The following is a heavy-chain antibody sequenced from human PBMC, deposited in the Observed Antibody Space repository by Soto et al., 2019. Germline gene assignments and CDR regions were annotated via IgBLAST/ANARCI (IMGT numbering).Heavy chain of an antibody. V-gene: IGHV3-23*01. D-gene: IGHD1-26*01. Sequence: EVQLLESGGGLVQPGGSLRLSCAASGFTFSSYAMSWVRQAPGKGLEWVSAISGSGGSTYYADSVKGRFTISRDNSKNTLYLQMNSQRAEDTAVYYCAKAVGYYYYYMDVWGKGTTVTVSS. CDR3: AKAVGYYYYYMDV. CDR1: GFTFSSYA. CDR2: ISGSGGST. J-gene: IGHJ6*03.